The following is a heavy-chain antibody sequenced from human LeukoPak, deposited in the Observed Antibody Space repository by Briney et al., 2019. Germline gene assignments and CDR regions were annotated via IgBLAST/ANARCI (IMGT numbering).Heavy chain of an antibody. V-gene: IGHV3-23*01. D-gene: IGHD3-10*01. CDR1: GITLSNYA. J-gene: IGHJ4*02. CDR3: AKRGVVIRGPLIGFHTEAYYFDS. CDR2: VGEGGGT. Sequence: PGGSLRLSCVVSGITLSNYAMTWVRQAPGKGLEWVSSVGEGGGTNYADSVKGRFTISRDNSINTLYLQMNSLRAEDSAVYFCAKRGVVIRGPLIGFHTEAYYFDSWGQGILVTVSS.